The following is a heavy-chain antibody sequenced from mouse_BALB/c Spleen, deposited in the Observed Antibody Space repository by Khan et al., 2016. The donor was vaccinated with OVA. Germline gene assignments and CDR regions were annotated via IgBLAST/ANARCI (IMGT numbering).Heavy chain of an antibody. V-gene: IGHV2-9*02. Sequence: VQLVESGPGLVAPSQSLYITCTVSGFSLTSYGVHWVRQPQGKGLEWLGVIWAGGSTNYTSALMSSMSISKDNSKSQVFLTMNSLQTDDTAMYYCARLEDIWGQGTTLTVSS. CDR3: ARLEDI. CDR2: IWAGGST. CDR1: GFSLTSYG. D-gene: IGHD1-3*01. J-gene: IGHJ2*01.